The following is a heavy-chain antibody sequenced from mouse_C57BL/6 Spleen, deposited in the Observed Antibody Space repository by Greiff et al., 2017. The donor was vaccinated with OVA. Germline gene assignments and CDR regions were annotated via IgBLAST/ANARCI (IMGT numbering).Heavy chain of an antibody. CDR2: IDPEDGET. V-gene: IGHV14-2*01. Sequence: EVQLQQSGAELVKPGASVKLSCTASGFNIKDYYMHWVKQRTEQGLEWIGRIDPEDGETQYAPKFQGKVTITADTSSNTAYLQRSSLTSEDTAVYYCAPLYGKYGAYWGQGTLGTVSA. CDR3: APLYGKYGAY. CDR1: GFNIKDYY. J-gene: IGHJ3*01. D-gene: IGHD2-1*01.